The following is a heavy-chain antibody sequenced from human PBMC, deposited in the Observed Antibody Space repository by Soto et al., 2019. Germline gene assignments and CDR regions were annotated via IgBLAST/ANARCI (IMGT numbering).Heavy chain of an antibody. CDR1: GFTFSSCA. J-gene: IGHJ6*02. CDR2: IRSGGNT. CDR3: VRENYYYGMDV. Sequence: PGGSLRLSCAASGFTFSSCAMGWVRQAPGKGLEWVSVIRSGGNTYYADSVEGRFTISRDNSKNTVYLQMNSLRAEDTAVYYCVRENYYYGMDVWGQGTTVTVSS. V-gene: IGHV3-66*01.